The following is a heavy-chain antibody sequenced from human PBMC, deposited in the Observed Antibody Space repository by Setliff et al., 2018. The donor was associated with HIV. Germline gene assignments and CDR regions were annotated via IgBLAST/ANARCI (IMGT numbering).Heavy chain of an antibody. J-gene: IGHJ3*02. CDR1: GGSISSHY. D-gene: IGHD3-22*01. V-gene: IGHV4-59*05. CDR2: IYYSGST. Sequence: LSLTCTVSGGSISSHYWSWIRQPPGKGLEWIGSIYYSGSTYYNPSLKSRVTISVDTSKNQFYLKLSSVTAADTAVYYCARILLYDSSAYFVNAFDIWGQGTVVTVSS. CDR3: ARILLYDSSAYFVNAFDI.